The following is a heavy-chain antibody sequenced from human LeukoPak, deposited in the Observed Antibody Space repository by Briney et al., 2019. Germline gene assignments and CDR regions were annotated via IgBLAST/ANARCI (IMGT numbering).Heavy chain of an antibody. J-gene: IGHJ4*02. D-gene: IGHD1-20*01. CDR2: ISYDGSNK. V-gene: IGHV3-30*03. CDR3: ARTNWNGGIDYYFDY. CDR1: GFTFSSYG. Sequence: GGSLRLSCAASGFTFSSYGMHWVRQAPGKGLEWVAVISYDGSNKYYADSVKGRFTISRDNSKNTLYLQMNSLRAEDTAVYYCARTNWNGGIDYYFDYWGQGTLVTVSS.